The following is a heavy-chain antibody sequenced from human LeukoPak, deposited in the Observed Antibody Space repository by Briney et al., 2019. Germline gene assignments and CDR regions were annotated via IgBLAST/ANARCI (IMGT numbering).Heavy chain of an antibody. CDR3: ARAGPQGFGVDV. CDR1: GFTFSSYA. Sequence: GGSLRLSCAASGFTFSSYAMHWVRQAPGKGLESVAVIWHDASNTYYVDSVKGRFTISRDNSKNTLYLQLNSLRAEDTAVYYSARAGPQGFGVDVWGQGTTVIVSS. J-gene: IGHJ6*02. V-gene: IGHV3-33*08. CDR2: IWHDASNT.